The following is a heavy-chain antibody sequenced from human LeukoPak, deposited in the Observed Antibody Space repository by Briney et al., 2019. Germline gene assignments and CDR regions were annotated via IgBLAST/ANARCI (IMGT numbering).Heavy chain of an antibody. CDR1: GGSIGPYY. CDR2: IYYSGST. CDR3: ARDRSDGSGYYGYYFDY. Sequence: SETLSLICTVSGGSIGPYYWSWIRQPPGKGLEWIGHIYYSGSTDYNPSLRSRVTISVDTSKNQFSLRLSSVTAADTAVYYCARDRSDGSGYYGYYFDYWGQGTLVSVSS. D-gene: IGHD3-22*01. J-gene: IGHJ4*02. V-gene: IGHV4-59*01.